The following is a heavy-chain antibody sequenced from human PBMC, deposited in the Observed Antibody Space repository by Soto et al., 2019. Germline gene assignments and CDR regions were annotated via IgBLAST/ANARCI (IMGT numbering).Heavy chain of an antibody. V-gene: IGHV4-59*01. J-gene: IGHJ4*02. CDR3: AXXXDTIFGVVLFDY. D-gene: IGHD3-3*02. CDR1: GGSISRYY. CDR2: IYYTGST. Sequence: TLSVTCTVSGGSISRYYWSWIRQPPGKGLEWIGYIYYTGSTTYNPSLKSRVTISVDTSKNQFSLKLNSVTAADTAVYYCAXXXDTIFGVVLFDYWGQGTLVTVSS.